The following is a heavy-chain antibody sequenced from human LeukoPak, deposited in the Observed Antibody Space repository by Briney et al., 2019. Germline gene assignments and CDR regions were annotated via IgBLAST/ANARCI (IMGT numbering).Heavy chain of an antibody. CDR2: IYYSGST. CDR1: GGSISSYY. J-gene: IGHJ2*01. V-gene: IGHV4-59*12. CDR3: ARSRREGTGDSRYFDL. Sequence: PSETLSLTCTVSGGSISSYYWSWIRQPPGKGLEWIGYIYYSGSTKYNPSLKSRVTISVDTSKNHFSLKLSSVTAADTAVYYCARSRREGTGDSRYFDLWGRGTLVTFSS. D-gene: IGHD7-27*01.